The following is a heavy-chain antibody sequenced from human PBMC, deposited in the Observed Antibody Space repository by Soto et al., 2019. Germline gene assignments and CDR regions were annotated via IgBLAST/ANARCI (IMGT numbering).Heavy chain of an antibody. CDR2: ISYDGSNK. CDR3: AKALIAAAGTGSYFDY. V-gene: IGHV3-30*18. Sequence: QVQLVESGGGVVQRGRSLRLSCAASGFTFSSYGMYWVRQAPGKGLEWVAVISYDGSNKYYADSVKGRFTISRDNSKNTLYLQMNSLRAEVTAVYYCAKALIAAAGTGSYFDYWGQGTLVTVSS. D-gene: IGHD6-13*01. J-gene: IGHJ4*02. CDR1: GFTFSSYG.